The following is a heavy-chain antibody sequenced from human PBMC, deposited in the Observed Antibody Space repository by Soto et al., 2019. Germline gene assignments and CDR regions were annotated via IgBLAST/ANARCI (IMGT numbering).Heavy chain of an antibody. J-gene: IGHJ4*02. Sequence: ASVKVSCKTSGFTFSKYYMHWLRQVPGQGLEWVGVINPSGRTTSYAQKFMGRVTVTRDASTATVYLELNSLRSGDTAVYYCARDLDVTTVTTSFDAWGQGTLVTVSS. CDR3: ARDLDVTTVTTSFDA. CDR2: INPSGRTT. D-gene: IGHD4-17*01. V-gene: IGHV1-46*01. CDR1: GFTFSKYY.